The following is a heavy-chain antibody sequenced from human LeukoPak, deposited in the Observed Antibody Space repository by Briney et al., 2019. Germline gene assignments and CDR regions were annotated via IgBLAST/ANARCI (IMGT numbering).Heavy chain of an antibody. CDR2: ISSSSSYI. CDR3: ARDGRPYYDFWSGYPRFDY. Sequence: GGSLRLSCAASGFTFSSYSMNWVRQAPGKGLEWVSSISSSSSYIYYADSVKGRFTISRDNAKNSLYLQMNSLRAEDTAVYYCARDGRPYYDFWSGYPRFDYWGQGTLVTVSS. J-gene: IGHJ4*02. CDR1: GFTFSSYS. V-gene: IGHV3-21*01. D-gene: IGHD3-3*01.